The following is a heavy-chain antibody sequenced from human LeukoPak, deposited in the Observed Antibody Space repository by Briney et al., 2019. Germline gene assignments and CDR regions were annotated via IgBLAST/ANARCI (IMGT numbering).Heavy chain of an antibody. CDR1: GGSISSYY. J-gene: IGHJ6*02. CDR3: ARNAWGDYGMDV. Sequence: PSETLSLTCTVSGGSISSYYWNWIRQPPGKGLEWIGYVYKSGSTKNNPSLKSRVTISVDTSKNQFSLKLTSVTAADTAMYYCARNAWGDYGMDVWGLGTTVIVSS. CDR2: VYKSGST. V-gene: IGHV4-59*01. D-gene: IGHD3-16*01.